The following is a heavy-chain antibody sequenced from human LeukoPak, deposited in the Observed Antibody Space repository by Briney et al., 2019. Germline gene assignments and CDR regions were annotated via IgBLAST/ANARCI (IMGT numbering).Heavy chain of an antibody. Sequence: PSQTLSLTCTVSGGSLSSGGYYWSWIRQHPGKGLEWIGYIYYSGSTYYNPSLKGRVTISVDTSKNQFSLKLSSVTAADTAVYYCARLAVGSSTSGNWFDPWGQGTLVTVSS. CDR2: IYYSGST. CDR1: GGSLSSGGYY. V-gene: IGHV4-31*03. CDR3: ARLAVGSSTSGNWFDP. D-gene: IGHD2-2*01. J-gene: IGHJ5*02.